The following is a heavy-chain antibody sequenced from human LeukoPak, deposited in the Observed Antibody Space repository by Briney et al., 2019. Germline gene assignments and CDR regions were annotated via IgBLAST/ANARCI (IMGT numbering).Heavy chain of an antibody. CDR2: IYYSGST. D-gene: IGHD3-9*01. Sequence: SETPSLTCTVSGGSVSSGSYYWSWIRQPPGKGLEWIGYIYYSGSTNYNPSLKSRVTISVDSSKNQFSLKLSSVTAADTAVYYCARGALRYFDWLFSPWGQGTLVTVSS. J-gene: IGHJ5*02. CDR3: ARGALRYFDWLFSP. V-gene: IGHV4-61*01. CDR1: GGSVSSGSYY.